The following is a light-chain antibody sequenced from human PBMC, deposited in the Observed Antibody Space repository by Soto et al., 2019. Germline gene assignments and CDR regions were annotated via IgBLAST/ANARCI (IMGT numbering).Light chain of an antibody. Sequence: DIQMTQAPSIMSASVGDRVTITCRASHNISSWLAWYQQKPGKAPKLLIYDASSLESGVPSRFSGSGSGTEFTLTISSLQPDDFATYYCQQYNSLWTFGQGTRLEIK. CDR1: HNISSW. J-gene: IGKJ5*01. V-gene: IGKV1-5*01. CDR2: DAS. CDR3: QQYNSLWT.